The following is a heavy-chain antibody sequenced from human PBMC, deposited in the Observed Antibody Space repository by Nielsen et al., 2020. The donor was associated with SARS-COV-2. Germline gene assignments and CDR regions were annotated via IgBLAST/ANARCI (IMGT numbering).Heavy chain of an antibody. V-gene: IGHV3-21*01. D-gene: IGHD6-13*01. CDR3: AKAAGYSSSWYLRWFDP. J-gene: IGHJ5*02. CDR2: ISSSSSYI. Sequence: GESLKISCAASGFTFSSYSMNWVRQAPGKGLEWVSSISSSSSYIYYADSVKGRFTISRDNAKNSLYLQMNSLRAEDTAVYYCAKAAGYSSSWYLRWFDPWGQGTLVTVSS. CDR1: GFTFSSYS.